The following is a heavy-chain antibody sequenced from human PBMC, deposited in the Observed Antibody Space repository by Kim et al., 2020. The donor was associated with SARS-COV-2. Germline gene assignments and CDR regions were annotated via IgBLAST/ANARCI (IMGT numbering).Heavy chain of an antibody. Sequence: ASVKVSCKASGYTFITFPLHWVRQAPGQRLEYLGCISPGNGTTKYSQKFQARVTITRDKSADTAYMELTSLTPEDTAVYYCARDVGKWLRSSYWGQGTLVSVSS. CDR2: ISPGNGTT. J-gene: IGHJ4*02. CDR3: ARDVGKWLRSSY. V-gene: IGHV1-3*01. CDR1: GYTFITFP. D-gene: IGHD5-18*01.